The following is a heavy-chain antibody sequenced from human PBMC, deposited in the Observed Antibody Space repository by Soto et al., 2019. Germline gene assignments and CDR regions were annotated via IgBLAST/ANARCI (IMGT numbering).Heavy chain of an antibody. V-gene: IGHV3-33*01. D-gene: IGHD2-2*01. CDR3: ARSLLGYCSSTSCYALGRGSWTIDY. J-gene: IGHJ4*02. CDR2: IWYDGSNK. CDR1: GFTFSSYG. Sequence: GGSLRLSCAASGFTFSSYGMHWVRQAPGKGLEWVAVIWYDGSNKYYADSVKGRFTISRDNSKNTLYLQMNSLRAEDTAVYYCARSLLGYCSSTSCYALGRGSWTIDYWGQGTLVTVSS.